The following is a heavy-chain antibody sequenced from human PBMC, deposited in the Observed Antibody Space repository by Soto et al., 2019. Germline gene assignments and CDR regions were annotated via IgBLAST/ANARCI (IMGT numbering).Heavy chain of an antibody. D-gene: IGHD3-3*01. V-gene: IGHV5-51*01. CDR3: ARDRGHPLRFLEWPPYGMDV. Sequence: GESLKISCKGSGYSLTSYWIGWVRQMPGKGLEWMGIIYPGDSDTRYSPSFQGQVTISADKSISTAYLQWSSLKASDTAMYYCARDRGHPLRFLEWPPYGMDVWGQGTTVTVSS. CDR1: GYSLTSYW. CDR2: IYPGDSDT. J-gene: IGHJ6*02.